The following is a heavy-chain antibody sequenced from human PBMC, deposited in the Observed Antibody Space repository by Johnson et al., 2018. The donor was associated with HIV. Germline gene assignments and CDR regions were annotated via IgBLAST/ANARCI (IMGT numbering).Heavy chain of an antibody. CDR1: GFTFSSYA. D-gene: IGHD3-10*01. CDR2: IRYDGSNK. CDR3: ASTGSGSDDAFDI. J-gene: IGHJ3*02. V-gene: IGHV3-30*04. Sequence: QEQLVESGGGVVQPGRSLRLSCAASGFTFSSYAMHWVRQAPGKGLEWVAFIRYDGSNKYYADSVKGRFTISRDNSKNTLYLQMNSLRAEDTAVYYCASTGSGSDDAFDIWGQGTMVTVSS.